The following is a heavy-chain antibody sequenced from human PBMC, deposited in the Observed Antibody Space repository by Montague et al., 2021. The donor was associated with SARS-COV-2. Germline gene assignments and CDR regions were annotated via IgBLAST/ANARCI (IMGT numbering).Heavy chain of an antibody. J-gene: IGHJ4*02. D-gene: IGHD1-1*01. V-gene: IGHV4-59*01. CDR2: ICYTGST. Sequence: SETLSLTCTVSGGSISTYYWSWIRQPPGKGLEWIGYICYTGSTKYNPSLKSRVTMSLDRPTNRFSLRLNSVTAADTAMYYCARAQNTCFIANCVNYFDFWGLGAQVTVSS. CDR3: ARAQNTCFIANCVNYFDF. CDR1: GGSISTYY.